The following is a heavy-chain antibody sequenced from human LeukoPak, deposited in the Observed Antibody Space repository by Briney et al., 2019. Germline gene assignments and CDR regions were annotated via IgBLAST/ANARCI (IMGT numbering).Heavy chain of an antibody. V-gene: IGHV3-48*01. Sequence: GGSLRLSCAASGFTFNNYYMSWVRQAPGKGLECVSCISSSSSTIYYADSVRGRFTISRDKAKNSLYLQMNSLRAEDTAVYYCARDNGGYSYGLGDNWGQGTLVTVSS. J-gene: IGHJ4*02. CDR1: GFTFNNYY. CDR2: ISSSSSTI. CDR3: ARDNGGYSYGLGDN. D-gene: IGHD5-18*01.